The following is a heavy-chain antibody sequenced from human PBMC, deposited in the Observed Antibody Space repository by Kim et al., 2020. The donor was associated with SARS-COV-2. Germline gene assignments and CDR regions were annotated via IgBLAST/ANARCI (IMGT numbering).Heavy chain of an antibody. Sequence: GGSLRLSCVASGFTFSTSPMGWVRQAPGEGLEWVSRISWDGTRTYYADSVKGRVTMSSDKSKNTVYLHMNNLRVEDTAVYYCAKGVTTSGFDYWGQGAQV. J-gene: IGHJ4*02. V-gene: IGHV3-23*01. CDR1: GFTFSTSP. D-gene: IGHD4-17*01. CDR2: ISWDGTRT. CDR3: AKGVTTSGFDY.